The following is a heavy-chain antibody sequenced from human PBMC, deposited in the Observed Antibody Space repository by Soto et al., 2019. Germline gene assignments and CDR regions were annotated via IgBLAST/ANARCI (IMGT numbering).Heavy chain of an antibody. J-gene: IGHJ2*01. Sequence: QVQLGESGGGVVQPGRSLRLSCAASGFTFSSYAMHWVRQAPDKGLEWVAVISYDGSNKYYADSVKGRFTISRDNSKNTLYLQMNSLRAEDTAVYYCARTNQWLLHHWYFDLWGRGTLVTVSS. CDR1: GFTFSSYA. CDR3: ARTNQWLLHHWYFDL. CDR2: ISYDGSNK. D-gene: IGHD3-22*01. V-gene: IGHV3-30-3*01.